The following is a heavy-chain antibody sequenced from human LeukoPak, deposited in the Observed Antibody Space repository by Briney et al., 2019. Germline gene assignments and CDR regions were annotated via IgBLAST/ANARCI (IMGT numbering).Heavy chain of an antibody. Sequence: PSETLSLTCTVSGGSISSYYWSWIRQPPGKGLEWIGYIYYSGSTNYNPSLKSRVTISVDTSKNQFSLKLSSVTAADTAVYYCARYSSSWHYFGYWGQGTLVTVSS. J-gene: IGHJ4*02. CDR2: IYYSGST. CDR3: ARYSSSWHYFGY. D-gene: IGHD6-13*01. V-gene: IGHV4-59*08. CDR1: GGSISSYY.